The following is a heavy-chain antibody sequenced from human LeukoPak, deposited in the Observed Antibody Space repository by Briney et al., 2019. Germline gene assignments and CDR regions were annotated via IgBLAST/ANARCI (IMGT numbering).Heavy chain of an antibody. D-gene: IGHD5-18*01. CDR1: GTSISSNY. J-gene: IGHJ4*02. V-gene: IGHV4-59*13. CDR3: ARDRGYGSHIDY. CDR2: IYYSGGT. Sequence: PSETLSLTCTVSGTSISSNYWSWIRQPPGKGLEWIGYIYYSGGTNYNPSLKSRVTISVDTSKNQFSLKLSSVTAADTAVYYCARDRGYGSHIDYWGQGTLVTVSS.